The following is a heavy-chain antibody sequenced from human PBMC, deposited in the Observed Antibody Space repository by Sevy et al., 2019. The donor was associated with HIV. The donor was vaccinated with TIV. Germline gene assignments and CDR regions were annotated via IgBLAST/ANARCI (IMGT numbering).Heavy chain of an antibody. J-gene: IGHJ4*02. CDR3: ARSNSGSYQNGDY. D-gene: IGHD1-26*01. V-gene: IGHV3-53*01. Sequence: GGSLRLSCAASGFTVSSNYMSWVRQAPGKGLEWVSVIYSGGSTFYADSVKGRFTVSRDNSKNTLYLQLNSLRAEDMAVYYCARSNSGSYQNGDYWGQGTLVTVSS. CDR2: IYSGGST. CDR1: GFTVSSNY.